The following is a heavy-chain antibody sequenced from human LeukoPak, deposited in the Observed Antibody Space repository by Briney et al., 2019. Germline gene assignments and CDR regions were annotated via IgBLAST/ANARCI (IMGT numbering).Heavy chain of an antibody. CDR2: ISYDGSNK. Sequence: GSLRLSCAASGFTFSSYAMHWVRQAPGKGLEWVAVISYDGSNKYYADSVEGRFTISRDNSKNTLYLQMNSLRAEDTAVYYCATRSGMDVWGQGTTVTVSS. V-gene: IGHV3-30*04. CDR3: ATRSGMDV. J-gene: IGHJ6*02. CDR1: GFTFSSYA.